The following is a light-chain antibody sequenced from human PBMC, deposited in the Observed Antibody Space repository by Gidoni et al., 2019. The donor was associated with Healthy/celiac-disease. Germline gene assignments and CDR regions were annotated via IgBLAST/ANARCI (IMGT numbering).Light chain of an antibody. Sequence: DIQMTQSPSSLSSSVGDRVTITCQASQDISNYLNWYQQKPGKAPKLLIYDASTLETGVPSRFSGSGSGTDFTFTISSMQHEDIATYYCQQYDNLPSITFGQGTRLEIK. CDR2: DAS. CDR1: QDISNY. J-gene: IGKJ5*01. CDR3: QQYDNLPSIT. V-gene: IGKV1-33*01.